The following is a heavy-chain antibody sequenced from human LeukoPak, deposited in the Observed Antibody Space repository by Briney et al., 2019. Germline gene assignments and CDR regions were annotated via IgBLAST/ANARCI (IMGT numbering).Heavy chain of an antibody. Sequence: PSGTLSLTCAVSGGSISSSNWWSWVRQPPGKGLEWIGEIYHSGSTNYNPSLKSRVTISVDKSKNQFSLKLSSVTAADTAVYYCARDSPFVVVPAAMEYYFDYWGQGTLVTVSS. D-gene: IGHD2-2*01. CDR2: IYHSGST. CDR1: GGSISSSNW. CDR3: ARDSPFVVVPAAMEYYFDY. J-gene: IGHJ4*02. V-gene: IGHV4-4*02.